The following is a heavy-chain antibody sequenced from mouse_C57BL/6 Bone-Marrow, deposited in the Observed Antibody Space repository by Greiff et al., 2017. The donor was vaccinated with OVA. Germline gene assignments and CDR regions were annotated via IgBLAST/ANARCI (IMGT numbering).Heavy chain of an antibody. V-gene: IGHV5-9*01. Sequence: EVQRVESGGGLVKPGGSLKLSCAASGFTFSSYTMSWVRQTPEKRLEWVATISGGGGNTYYPDSVKGRFTISRDNAKNTLYLQMSSLRSEDTALYYCAIYYYGSSLYAMDYWGQGTSVTVSS. CDR3: AIYYYGSSLYAMDY. D-gene: IGHD1-1*01. CDR2: ISGGGGNT. CDR1: GFTFSSYT. J-gene: IGHJ4*01.